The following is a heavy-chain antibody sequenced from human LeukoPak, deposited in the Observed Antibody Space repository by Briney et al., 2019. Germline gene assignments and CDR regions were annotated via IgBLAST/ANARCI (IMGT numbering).Heavy chain of an antibody. CDR2: SKSQTDGGTT. D-gene: IGHD3-10*02. V-gene: IGHV3-15*01. Sequence: KPGGSLRLSCAASGFTFTNAWMSWVRQAPGKVLEWIGRSKSQTDGGTTDYAAPVKGRFTISRDDSKNTVYLQMSSLKTEDTAVYYCTTLSYVGGYWGQGTLVTVSS. CDR1: GFTFTNAW. CDR3: TTLSYVGGY. J-gene: IGHJ4*02.